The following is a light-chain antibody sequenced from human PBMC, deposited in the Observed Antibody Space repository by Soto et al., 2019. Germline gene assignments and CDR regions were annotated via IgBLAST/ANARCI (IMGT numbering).Light chain of an antibody. CDR3: QSYDSGLSGSWL. V-gene: IGLV1-40*01. Sequence: QSVLTQPPSVSGAPGQSVAISCTGSSSNIGAGYAVHWYQHLPLTAPKLLIYDDDNRPSGVSARFSGSKSGTSASLAITGLQADDEAYYYSQSYDSGLSGSWLFGGGTKLTVL. J-gene: IGLJ3*02. CDR1: SSNIGAGYA. CDR2: DDD.